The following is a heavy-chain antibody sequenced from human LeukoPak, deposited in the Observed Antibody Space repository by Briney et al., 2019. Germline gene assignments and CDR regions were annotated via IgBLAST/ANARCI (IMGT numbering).Heavy chain of an antibody. Sequence: GGSLRLSCAASGFTFSSYSMNWVRQGPGKGLEWVANIKQDGSEKYYVDSVKGRFTISRDNAKNSLYLQMNSLRAEDTAVYYCATLVATTQFDYWGQGTLVTVSS. V-gene: IGHV3-7*01. CDR3: ATLVATTQFDY. J-gene: IGHJ4*02. CDR2: IKQDGSEK. CDR1: GFTFSSYS. D-gene: IGHD5-12*01.